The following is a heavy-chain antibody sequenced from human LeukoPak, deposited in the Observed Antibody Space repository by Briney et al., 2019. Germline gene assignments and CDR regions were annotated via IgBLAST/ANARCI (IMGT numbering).Heavy chain of an antibody. J-gene: IGHJ6*03. CDR2: INPNSGGT. CDR3: ARESSSSSFYYYMDV. Sequence: GASVKVSCKASGYTFTGYYIHWVRQAPGQGLEWMGWINPNSGGTNYAQKFQGRVTMTRDTSISTAYMELSRLRSDDTAVYYCARESSSSSFYYYMDVWGKGTTVTVSS. V-gene: IGHV1-2*02. D-gene: IGHD6-6*01. CDR1: GYTFTGYY.